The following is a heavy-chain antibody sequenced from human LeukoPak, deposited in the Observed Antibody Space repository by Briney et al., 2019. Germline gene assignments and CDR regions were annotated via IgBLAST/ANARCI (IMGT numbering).Heavy chain of an antibody. CDR2: IYYSGST. D-gene: IGHD4-17*01. CDR1: GGSISSSSYY. V-gene: IGHV4-39*01. CDR3: AIDYGDYFFDY. Sequence: PSETLSLTCTVSGGSISSSSYYWGWIRQPPGKGLEWIGNIYYSGSTYYNPSLRSRVTISVDTSKNQFSLKLNSVTAADTAVYYCAIDYGDYFFDYWGQGTLVTVSS. J-gene: IGHJ4*02.